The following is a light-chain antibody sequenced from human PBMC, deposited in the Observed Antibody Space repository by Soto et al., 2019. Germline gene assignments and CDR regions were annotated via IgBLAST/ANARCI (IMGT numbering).Light chain of an antibody. CDR2: GAS. CDR3: QQYASSRT. J-gene: IGKJ1*01. Sequence: ETVLTQSPGTLSLSPGERASLSCRASQSVGGSFLAWYQQRPGQAPRLLIYGASTRATGIPDRFGGSGSGTDFTLTISSLEPEDFAVYYCQQYASSRTFGQGTKVDIK. V-gene: IGKV3-20*01. CDR1: QSVGGSF.